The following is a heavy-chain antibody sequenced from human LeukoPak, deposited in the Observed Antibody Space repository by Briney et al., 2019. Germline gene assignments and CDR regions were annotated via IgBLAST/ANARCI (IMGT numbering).Heavy chain of an antibody. V-gene: IGHV3-21*01. CDR2: ISSSSSYI. D-gene: IGHD6-6*01. J-gene: IGHJ4*02. Sequence: PGGSLRLSCAASGFTFSSYAMPWVRQAPGKGLEWVSSISSSSSYIYYADSVKGRFTISRDNAKNSLYLQMNSLRAEDTAVYYCARGAALQEIPRRSGFCRNWGQGTLVTVSS. CDR3: ARGAALQEIPRRSGFCRN. CDR1: GFTFSSYA.